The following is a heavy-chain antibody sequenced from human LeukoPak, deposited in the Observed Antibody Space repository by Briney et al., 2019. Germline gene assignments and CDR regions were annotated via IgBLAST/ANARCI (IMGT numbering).Heavy chain of an antibody. CDR1: GFTFSSYS. J-gene: IGHJ3*01. D-gene: IGHD6-19*01. CDR2: ISSSSSYI. V-gene: IGHV3-21*01. CDR3: ARDMEEQWPSDAFDL. Sequence: GGSLRLSCAASGFTFSSYSMNWVRQAPGKGLEWVSSISSSSSYIYYADSVKGRFTISRDNAKNSLYLQMNSLRAEDTAVYYCARDMEEQWPSDAFDLWGQGTMVTVSS.